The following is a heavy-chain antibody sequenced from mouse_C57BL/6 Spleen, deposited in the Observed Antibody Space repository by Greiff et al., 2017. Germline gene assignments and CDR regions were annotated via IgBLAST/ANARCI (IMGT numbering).Heavy chain of an antibody. J-gene: IGHJ4*01. V-gene: IGHV5-6*02. CDR1: GFTFSSYG. D-gene: IGHD2-2*01. Sequence: DVKLVESGGDLVKPGGSLKLSCAASGFTFSSYGMSWVRQTPDKRLEWVATISSGGSYTYYPDSVKGRFTISRDNAKNTLYLQMSSLKSEDTAMYYCARQGGYDYAMDYWGQGTSVTVSS. CDR2: ISSGGSYT. CDR3: ARQGGYDYAMDY.